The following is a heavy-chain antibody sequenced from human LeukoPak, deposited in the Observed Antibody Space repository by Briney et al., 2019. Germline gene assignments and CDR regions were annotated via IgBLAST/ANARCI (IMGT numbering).Heavy chain of an antibody. Sequence: SETLPLTCTVSGGSISSGSYYWSWIRQPAGKGLEWIGRISTTGTTNYNPSLKSRVTISKDTSKNQFSLTLSSVAAADTAVYYCARAAAVSFDYWGQGTPVTVSS. D-gene: IGHD6-13*01. CDR3: ARAAAVSFDY. CDR2: ISTTGTT. J-gene: IGHJ4*02. V-gene: IGHV4-61*02. CDR1: GGSISSGSYY.